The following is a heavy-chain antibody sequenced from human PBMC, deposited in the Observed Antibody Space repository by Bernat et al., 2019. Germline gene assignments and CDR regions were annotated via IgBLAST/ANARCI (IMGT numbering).Heavy chain of an antibody. CDR2: IWYDGSNK. Sequence: QVQLVESGGGVVQPGRSLRLSCAASGFTFSSYGMHWVRQAPGKGLEWVAVIWYDGSNKYYADSVKGRFTISRDNSKNTLYLQMNGLRAEDTAVYYCARDKASPTFWSGYQSRLWMDVWGKGTPVTVSS. CDR3: ARDKASPTFWSGYQSRLWMDV. J-gene: IGHJ6*04. CDR1: GFTFSSYG. V-gene: IGHV3-33*01. D-gene: IGHD3-3*01.